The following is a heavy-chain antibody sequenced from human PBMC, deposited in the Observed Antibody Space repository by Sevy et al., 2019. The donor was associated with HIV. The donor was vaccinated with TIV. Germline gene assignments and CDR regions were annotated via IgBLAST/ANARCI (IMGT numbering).Heavy chain of an antibody. CDR1: GFTFSTYS. CDR3: AKFAGDFPHFDF. V-gene: IGHV3-23*01. D-gene: IGHD7-27*01. J-gene: IGHJ4*02. CDR2: ISGTGTST. Sequence: GGSLRLSCAASGFTFSTYSMTWVRQAPGKGLEWVSAISGTGTSTYYTDSVEGRFTISRDNSKSTVYLHMNSLRAEDTALYYCAKFAGDFPHFDFWGQGTLVTVSS.